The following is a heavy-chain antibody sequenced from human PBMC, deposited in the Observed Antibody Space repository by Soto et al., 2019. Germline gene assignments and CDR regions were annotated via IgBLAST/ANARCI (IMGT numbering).Heavy chain of an antibody. V-gene: IGHV4-59*08. Sequence: SDTLSLTCSVSGGSISSYHWSWIRQPPGKGLEWIGYIFYTGSTNYNPSLKSRVLISVDTSKNQFSLKLRSVTAADTAVYYCARQDGYYYYIDVWGKGTTVTVSS. J-gene: IGHJ6*03. CDR2: IFYTGST. CDR3: ARQDGYYYYIDV. CDR1: GGSISSYH.